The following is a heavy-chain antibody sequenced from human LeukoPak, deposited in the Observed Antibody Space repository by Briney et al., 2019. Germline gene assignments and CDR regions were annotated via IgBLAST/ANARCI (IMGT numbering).Heavy chain of an antibody. CDR3: ARDRLRLGYETTNWFDP. D-gene: IGHD2-15*01. Sequence: ASVKVSCKASGYTFTSYYMHWVRQAPGQGLEWMGIINPSGGSTSYAQKFQGRVTMTRDTSISTVYMELSSLRSDDTAVYYCARDRLRLGYETTNWFDPWGQGTLVTVSS. V-gene: IGHV1-46*01. J-gene: IGHJ5*02. CDR1: GYTFTSYY. CDR2: INPSGGST.